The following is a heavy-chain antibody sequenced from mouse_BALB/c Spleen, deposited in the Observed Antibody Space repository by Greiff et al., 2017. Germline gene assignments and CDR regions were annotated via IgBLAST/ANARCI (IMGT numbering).Heavy chain of an antibody. V-gene: IGHV1-9*01. CDR3: ARRHYYGSSYLFAY. Sequence: QVQLQQSGTVLARPGASVKMSCKASGYTFTSYWIEWVKQRPGHGLEWIGEILPGSGSTNYNEKFKGKATFTADTSSNTAYMQLSSLTSEDSAVYYCARRHYYGSSYLFAYWGQGTLVTVSA. D-gene: IGHD1-1*01. CDR2: ILPGSGST. CDR1: GYTFTSYW. J-gene: IGHJ3*01.